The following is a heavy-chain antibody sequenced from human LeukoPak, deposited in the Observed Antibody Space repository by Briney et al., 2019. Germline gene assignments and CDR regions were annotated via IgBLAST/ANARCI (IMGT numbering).Heavy chain of an antibody. D-gene: IGHD6-19*01. CDR1: GFTFSGYG. J-gene: IGHJ4*02. CDR2: IWYDGSNK. V-gene: IGHV3-33*01. Sequence: GGSLRLSCAASGFTFSGYGMHWVRQAPGKGLEWVAVIWYDGSNKYYADSVKGRFTISRDNPKNTLYLQMNSLRAEDTAVYYCARDVWHSSGWYYDYWGQGTLVTVSS. CDR3: ARDVWHSSGWYYDY.